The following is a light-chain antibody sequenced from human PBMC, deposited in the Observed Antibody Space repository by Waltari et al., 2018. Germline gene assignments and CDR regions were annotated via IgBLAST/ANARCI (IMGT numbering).Light chain of an antibody. CDR1: TSDVGSYNY. CDR2: DVT. Sequence: QSALTQPASVSGSPEQSITISCTGTTSDVGSYNYVSCYQQHPGKAPKRIIFDVTNRPSGVSNRFSGSKSGNTASLTISGLQAEDEADYYCSSYTSINTLVVFGGGTKLTVL. CDR3: SSYTSINTLVV. J-gene: IGLJ2*01. V-gene: IGLV2-14*03.